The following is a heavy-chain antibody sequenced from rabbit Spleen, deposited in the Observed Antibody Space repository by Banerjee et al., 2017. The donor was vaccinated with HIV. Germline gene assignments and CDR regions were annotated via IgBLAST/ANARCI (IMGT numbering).Heavy chain of an antibody. J-gene: IGHJ5*01. V-gene: IGHV1S45*01. CDR3: ARGAGYPGWGYGDWLDL. CDR2: INAVTGKP. D-gene: IGHD7-1*01. Sequence: QEQLVESGGGLVQPEGSLKLSCTASGFSFSNKAVMCWVRQAPGKGLEWIACINAVTGKPVYANWARGRFTISKTSSTTVTLRMTSLTAADTATYFCARGAGYPGWGYGDWLDLWGPGTLVTVS. CDR1: GFSFSNKAV.